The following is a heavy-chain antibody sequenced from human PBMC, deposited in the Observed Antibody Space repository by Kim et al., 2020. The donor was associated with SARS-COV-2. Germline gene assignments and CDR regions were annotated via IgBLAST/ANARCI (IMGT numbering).Heavy chain of an antibody. Sequence: PSLMRRVTISVDSSKNQFSLKLSSVTAADTAVYYCARGSYQLPHHGFDPWGQGTLVTVSS. J-gene: IGHJ5*02. CDR3: ARGSYQLPHHGFDP. D-gene: IGHD2-2*01. V-gene: IGHV4-59*09.